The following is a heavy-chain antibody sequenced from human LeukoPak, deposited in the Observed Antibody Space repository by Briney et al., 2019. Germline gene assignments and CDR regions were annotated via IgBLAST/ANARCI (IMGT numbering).Heavy chain of an antibody. Sequence: GESLKISCKGSGYSFTSYWIGWVRQMPGKGLEWMGIIYPGDSDTRYSPSFQGQVTISADKSISTAYLQWSSLKASDTAMYYCARTRAAAGTYYYYYYGMDVWGQGTLVTVSS. CDR3: ARTRAAAGTYYYYYYGMDV. D-gene: IGHD6-13*01. V-gene: IGHV5-51*01. CDR1: GYSFTSYW. CDR2: IYPGDSDT. J-gene: IGHJ6*02.